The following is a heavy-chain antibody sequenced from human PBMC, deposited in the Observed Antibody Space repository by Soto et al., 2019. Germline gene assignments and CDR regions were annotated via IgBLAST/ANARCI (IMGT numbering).Heavy chain of an antibody. CDR3: AKDINDYDSSGYLYGMDV. Sequence: EVQLVESGGVVVQPGGSLRLSCAASGFTFDDYTMHWVRQAPGKGLEWVSLISWDGGSTYYADSVKGRFTISRDNSKNSLYLQMNSLRTEDTALYYCAKDINDYDSSGYLYGMDVWGQETTVTVSS. CDR2: ISWDGGST. V-gene: IGHV3-43*01. D-gene: IGHD3-22*01. J-gene: IGHJ6*02. CDR1: GFTFDDYT.